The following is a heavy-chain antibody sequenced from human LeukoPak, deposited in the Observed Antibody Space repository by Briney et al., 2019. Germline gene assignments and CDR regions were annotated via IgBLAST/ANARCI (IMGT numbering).Heavy chain of an antibody. V-gene: IGHV3-7*01. CDR1: GFTFSSYW. Sequence: GGSLRLSCAASGFTFSSYWMSWVRQAPGKGLEWVANIKQDGSEKSYVDSVKGRFAISRDNAKNSLYLQMNSLRAEDTAVYFCARDMTGYCTSSSCFGGLCNYWGQGTLVTVSS. J-gene: IGHJ4*02. CDR2: IKQDGSEK. CDR3: ARDMTGYCTSSSCFGGLCNY. D-gene: IGHD2-2*01.